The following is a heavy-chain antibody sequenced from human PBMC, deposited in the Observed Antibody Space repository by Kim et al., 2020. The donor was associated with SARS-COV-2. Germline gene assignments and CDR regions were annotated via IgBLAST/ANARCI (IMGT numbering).Heavy chain of an antibody. Sequence: SETLSLTCTVSGGSISSYYWSWIRQPPGKGLEWIGYIYYSGSTNYNPSLKSRVTISVDTSKNQFSLKLSSVTAADTAVYYCAREVLDGYPYGMDVWGQGT. CDR2: IYYSGST. CDR3: AREVLDGYPYGMDV. J-gene: IGHJ6*02. D-gene: IGHD3-3*02. CDR1: GGSISSYY. V-gene: IGHV4-59*01.